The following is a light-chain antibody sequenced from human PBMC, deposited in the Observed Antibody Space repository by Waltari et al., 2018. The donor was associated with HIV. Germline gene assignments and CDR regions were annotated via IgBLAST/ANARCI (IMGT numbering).Light chain of an antibody. V-gene: IGLV1-40*01. CDR2: GNN. Sequence: QSVLTQPPSVSGAPGQRVTISCTGSSSNIGAGYDVHWYQQLPGTAPKLLIYGNNKRPSGFPDRFAASKSDTSASLTITGLQAEHEGDYYCQSYDSDLGGSYVFGTGTKVSVL. CDR3: QSYDSDLGGSYV. J-gene: IGLJ1*01. CDR1: SSNIGAGYD.